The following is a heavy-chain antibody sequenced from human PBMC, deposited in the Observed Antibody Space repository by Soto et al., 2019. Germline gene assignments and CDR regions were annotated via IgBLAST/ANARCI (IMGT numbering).Heavy chain of an antibody. V-gene: IGHV3-53*01. CDR1: GFTVSSNY. CDR2: IYSGSSS. Sequence: EVQLVESGGGLIQPGGSLRLSCAASGFTVSSNYMNWVRQPPGQGLEWVSIIYSGSSSYYADSVKGRFTISRDNSKNTLYRQMNSLRAEDTAVYYCAREGDAFDIWGQGTMVTVSS. CDR3: AREGDAFDI. J-gene: IGHJ3*02.